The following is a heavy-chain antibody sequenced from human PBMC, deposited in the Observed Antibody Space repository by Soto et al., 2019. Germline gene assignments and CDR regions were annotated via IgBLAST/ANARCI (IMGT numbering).Heavy chain of an antibody. V-gene: IGHV3-13*01. Sequence: ESGGGLVQPGGSLRLSCAASGFTFSSYDMHWVRQATGKGLEWVSAIGTAGDTYYPGSVKGRFTISRENAKNSLYLQMNSLRAGDTAVYYCARAGDSSSWYRYFDLWGRGTLVTVSS. CDR3: ARAGDSSSWYRYFDL. CDR2: IGTAGDT. CDR1: GFTFSSYD. D-gene: IGHD6-13*01. J-gene: IGHJ2*01.